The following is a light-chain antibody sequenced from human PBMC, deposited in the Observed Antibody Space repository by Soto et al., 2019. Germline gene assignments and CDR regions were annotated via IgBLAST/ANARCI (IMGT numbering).Light chain of an antibody. V-gene: IGKV1-5*03. CDR3: QQYNSSSWT. CDR1: QSISSW. CDR2: KAS. Sequence: DIQMTQSPSTLSASVGDRVTITCRASQSISSWLAWYHQKPGKAPKLLLYKASSLESGVPSRFSGSASGTEFTLTISSLQPTDFAPYYCQQYNSSSWTFGQRTKVDIK. J-gene: IGKJ1*01.